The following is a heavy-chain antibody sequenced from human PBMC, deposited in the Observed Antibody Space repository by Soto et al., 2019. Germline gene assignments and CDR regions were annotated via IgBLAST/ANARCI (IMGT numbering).Heavy chain of an antibody. CDR3: ARNDYGDYGYFQH. V-gene: IGHV3-48*01. J-gene: IGHJ1*01. D-gene: IGHD4-17*01. Sequence: EVQLVESGGGLVQPGGSLRLSCAASGFTFSSYSMNWVRQAPGKGLEWVSYISSSSSSIYYVDSVKGRFTISRDNAKNSLYLQMNSLRAEDTAVYYCARNDYGDYGYFQHWGQGTLVTVSS. CDR2: ISSSSSSI. CDR1: GFTFSSYS.